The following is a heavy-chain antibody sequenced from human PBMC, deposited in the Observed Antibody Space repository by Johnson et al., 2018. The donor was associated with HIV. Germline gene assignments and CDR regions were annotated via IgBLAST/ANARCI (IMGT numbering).Heavy chain of an antibody. D-gene: IGHD1-26*01. CDR1: GFTFSSYG. CDR2: IWYDGSNK. J-gene: IGHJ3*02. CDR3: GKDDLGWELSHDDAFDI. Sequence: VQLVESGGGVVQPGRSLRLSCAASGFTFSSYGMHLVRQAPGKGLEWVAVIWYDGSNKYYADSVKGRFTISRDNSKNTLYLQMNSLRAEDTAVYYCGKDDLGWELSHDDAFDIWGQGTMVIVSS. V-gene: IGHV3-33*06.